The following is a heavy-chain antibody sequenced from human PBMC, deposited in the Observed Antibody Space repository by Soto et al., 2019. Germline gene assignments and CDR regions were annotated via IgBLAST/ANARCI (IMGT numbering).Heavy chain of an antibody. Sequence: EVQLVESGGGLVQPGGSLRLSCAASIFTFSNYNMNWVRQAPGKGLEWVSYISSSESTIYYADSVKDRFVIYRDNAENSLYLQMNSLRDEDTAVYYCARGDSSGWDFDYWGQGTLVTVSS. CDR2: ISSSESTI. CDR1: IFTFSNYN. V-gene: IGHV3-48*02. J-gene: IGHJ4*02. D-gene: IGHD6-19*01. CDR3: ARGDSSGWDFDY.